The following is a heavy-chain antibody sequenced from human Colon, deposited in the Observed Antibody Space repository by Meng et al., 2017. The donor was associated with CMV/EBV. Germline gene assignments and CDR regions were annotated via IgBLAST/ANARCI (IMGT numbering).Heavy chain of an antibody. CDR2: IIPILDIA. D-gene: IGHD3-3*01. J-gene: IGHJ4*02. CDR1: GLTLTTDT. CDR3: ARSEITIFGGGRPPVPFYFDQ. V-gene: IGHV1-69*02. Sequence: SVKVSCKASGLTLTTDTIAWVRQAPGQGLEWMGRIIPILDIADYAQKFQDRITITPDKSTSTAYLELSSLKSDDTAVYYCARSEITIFGGGRPPVPFYFDQWGQGTLVTVSS.